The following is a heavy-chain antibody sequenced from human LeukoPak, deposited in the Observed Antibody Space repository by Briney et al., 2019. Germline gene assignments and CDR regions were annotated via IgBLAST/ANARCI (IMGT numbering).Heavy chain of an antibody. V-gene: IGHV3-7*01. CDR3: ARSLGSYTASLTGY. Sequence: GGSLRLSCAASGFTFSGYWMNWVRQAPGKGLEWVAIIKQDGSEKYHVDSVKGRFTISRDNAKNSVFLQMDSLRAEDTAVYYCARSLGSYTASLTGYWGQGTLVTVSS. CDR2: IKQDGSEK. J-gene: IGHJ4*02. CDR1: GFTFSGYW. D-gene: IGHD3-10*01.